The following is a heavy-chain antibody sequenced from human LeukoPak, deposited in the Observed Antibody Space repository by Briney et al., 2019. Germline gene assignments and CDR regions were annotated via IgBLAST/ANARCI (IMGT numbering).Heavy chain of an antibody. CDR3: ARARGRYCSGGSCYPYYFDY. Sequence: PSETLSLTCTVSGDSMSSHYWSWIRQPPGKGLEWIGYVYYTGSTNYNPSLKSRVTISVDTSKNQFSLKPSSVTAADTAVYYCARARGRYCSGGSCYPYYFDYWGQGTLVTVSS. V-gene: IGHV4-59*08. CDR1: GDSMSSHY. CDR2: VYYTGST. D-gene: IGHD2-15*01. J-gene: IGHJ4*02.